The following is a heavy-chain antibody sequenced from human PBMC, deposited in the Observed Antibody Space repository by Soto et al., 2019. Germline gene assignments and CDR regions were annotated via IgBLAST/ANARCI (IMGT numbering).Heavy chain of an antibody. Sequence: EVQLVESGGGLVQPGGSLRLSCAASGFTFSSYWMSWFRQAPGKGLEWVANIKQDGSEENYVESVKGRFTISRDNAKNAPYLQMNSMRVEDTAVYYCAREIAARLWGKGTTVTVSS. J-gene: IGHJ6*04. CDR3: AREIAARL. V-gene: IGHV3-7*01. D-gene: IGHD6-6*01. CDR1: GFTFSSYW. CDR2: IKQDGSEE.